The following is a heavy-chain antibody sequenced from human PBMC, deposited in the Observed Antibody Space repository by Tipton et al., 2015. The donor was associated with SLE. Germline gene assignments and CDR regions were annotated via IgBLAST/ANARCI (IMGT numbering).Heavy chain of an antibody. CDR2: ISSSSSTI. D-gene: IGHD6-13*01. Sequence: LSLTCTVSGGSISSSSYHWGWIRQPPGKGLEWVSYISSSSSTIYYADSVKGRFTISRDNAKNSLYLQMNSLRAEDTAVYYCARPTNHGSSLDFQHWGQGTLVTVSS. V-gene: IGHV3-48*01. CDR3: ARPTNHGSSLDFQH. J-gene: IGHJ1*01. CDR1: GGSISSSS.